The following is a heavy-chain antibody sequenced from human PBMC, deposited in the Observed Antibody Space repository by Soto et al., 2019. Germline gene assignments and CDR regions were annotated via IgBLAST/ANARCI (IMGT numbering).Heavy chain of an antibody. V-gene: IGHV1-8*01. J-gene: IGHJ5*02. CDR1: GYMFSTYD. CDR2: LKPNTGNT. D-gene: IGHD1-20*01. CDR3: ARDHRYSWNDEGWFDP. Sequence: QVQLVQSGAEVKKPGASVKVSCKASGYMFSTYDINWVRQAPGQGLEWMGWLKPNTGNTGYAQKFPGTVTMTRNTSIHTGYMELSSLGSDDTGVYYCARDHRYSWNDEGWFDPWGQGTLVTVSS.